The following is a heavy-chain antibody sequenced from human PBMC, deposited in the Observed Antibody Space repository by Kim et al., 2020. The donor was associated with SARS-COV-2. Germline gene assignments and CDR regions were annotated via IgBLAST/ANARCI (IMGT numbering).Heavy chain of an antibody. V-gene: IGHV4-59*01. Sequence: SETLSLTCTVSGGSISSFYWSWIRQPPGKGLEWIGYIYYSGNTNYNPSLKSRVTISVDTSKNQFSLKLSSVTAADTAVYYCARGLKVPRPEHPLDIWGQGTMVTVSS. CDR1: GGSISSFY. J-gene: IGHJ3*02. CDR2: IYYSGNT. CDR3: ARGLKVPRPEHPLDI. D-gene: IGHD1-1*01.